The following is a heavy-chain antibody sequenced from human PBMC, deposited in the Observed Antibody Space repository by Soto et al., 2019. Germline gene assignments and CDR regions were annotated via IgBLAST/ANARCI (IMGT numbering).Heavy chain of an antibody. J-gene: IGHJ4*02. CDR2: ISGSGGST. CDR1: GFTFSSYA. V-gene: IGHV3-23*01. CDR3: AKDRSVGASGGDYNSPTYYFDY. D-gene: IGHD1-26*01. Sequence: GGSLRLSCAASGFTFSSYAMSWVRQAPGKGLEWVSAISGSGGSTYYADSVKGRFTISRDNSKNTLYLQMNSLRAEDTAVYYCAKDRSVGASGGDYNSPTYYFDYWGQGTLVNVSS.